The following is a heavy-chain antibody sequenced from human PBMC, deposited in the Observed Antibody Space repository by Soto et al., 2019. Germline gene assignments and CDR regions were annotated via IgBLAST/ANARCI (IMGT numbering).Heavy chain of an antibody. D-gene: IGHD3-22*01. CDR2: ITSSSDTI. V-gene: IGHV3-48*02. CDR3: AREDYYYDSSPKYGMDV. CDR1: GFTFSSFH. Sequence: PGGSLRLSCAASGFTFSSFHMNWVRQAPGRGLEWVAYITSSSDTIYYSDSVKGRFTISRDNGKNSLFLQMNSLRDEDTAVYYCAREDYYYDSSPKYGMDVWGQGTTVTVSS. J-gene: IGHJ6*02.